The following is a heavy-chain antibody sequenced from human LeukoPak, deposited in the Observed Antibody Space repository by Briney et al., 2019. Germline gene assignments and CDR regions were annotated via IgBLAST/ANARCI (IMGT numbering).Heavy chain of an antibody. CDR1: GYTFTRYG. CDR2: ISAYNGNT. J-gene: IGHJ4*02. Sequence: ASAKVSCKASGYTFTRYGISWVRQAPGQGLEWMGWISAYNGNTNYVQKLQGRVTMTTDTSTSTAYMELRSLRSDDTAVYYCARGVDCSSTSCYWGLGLRIPDFDYWGQGTLVTVSS. D-gene: IGHD2-2*01. CDR3: ARGVDCSSTSCYWGLGLRIPDFDY. V-gene: IGHV1-18*01.